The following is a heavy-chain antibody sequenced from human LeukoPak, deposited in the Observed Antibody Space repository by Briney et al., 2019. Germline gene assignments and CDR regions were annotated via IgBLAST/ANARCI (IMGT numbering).Heavy chain of an antibody. CDR1: GFTLSSYN. J-gene: IGHJ4*02. CDR3: ARVLETDCRGGSCYSGLDY. CDR2: FSRTGSYI. V-gene: IGHV3-21*01. Sequence: GGSLILSCAASGFTLSSYNMNWVRQAPGRGLEWVSSFSRTGSYIYYADSVKGRFTISRDNAQNSLYLQMNSLRVEDTAVYYCARVLETDCRGGSCYSGLDYWGQGTLVTVSS. D-gene: IGHD2-15*01.